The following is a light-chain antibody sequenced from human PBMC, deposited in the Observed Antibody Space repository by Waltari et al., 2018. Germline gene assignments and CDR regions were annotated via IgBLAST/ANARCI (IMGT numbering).Light chain of an antibody. CDR3: QQYSNWPPWT. J-gene: IGKJ1*01. CDR1: QSVNSN. V-gene: IGKV3-15*01. Sequence: EIVMTQSLATLSVSPGERVTLSCRASQSVNSNLAWYQQKPGQAPRLLIYGASTRATGIPARFSGSGSGTEFTLTISSLHSEDFAVYYCQQYSNWPPWTFGQGTKVEIK. CDR2: GAS.